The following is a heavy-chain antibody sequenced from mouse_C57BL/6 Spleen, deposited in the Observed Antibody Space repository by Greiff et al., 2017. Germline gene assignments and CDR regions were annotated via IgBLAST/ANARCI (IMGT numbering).Heavy chain of an antibody. CDR3: ARSTTVVATGYFYV. D-gene: IGHD1-1*01. Sequence: QVQLQQPGAELVKPGASVKLSCKASGYTFTSYWMHWVKQRPGQGLEWIGMIHPNSGSTNYNEKFKSKATLTVDKSSSTAYMQLSSLTSEDSAVYYCARSTTVVATGYFYVWGTGTTVTVSS. J-gene: IGHJ1*03. CDR1: GYTFTSYW. V-gene: IGHV1-64*01. CDR2: IHPNSGST.